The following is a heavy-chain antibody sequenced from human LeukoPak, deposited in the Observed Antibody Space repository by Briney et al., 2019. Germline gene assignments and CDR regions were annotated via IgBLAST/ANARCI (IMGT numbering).Heavy chain of an antibody. CDR1: GFTFSNAW. Sequence: GGSLRLSCAASGFTFSNAWMSWVRQAPGKGLEWVGRIKSKTDGGTTGYAAPVKGRFTISRDDSKNTLYLQMNSLKTEDTAVYYCTTSYYYDSSGYLALYWGQGTLVTVSS. CDR2: IKSKTDGGTT. J-gene: IGHJ4*02. V-gene: IGHV3-15*01. CDR3: TTSYYYDSSGYLALY. D-gene: IGHD3-22*01.